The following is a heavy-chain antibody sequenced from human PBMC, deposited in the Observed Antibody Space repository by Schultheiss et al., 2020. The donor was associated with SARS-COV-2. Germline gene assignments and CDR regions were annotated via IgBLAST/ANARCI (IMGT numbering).Heavy chain of an antibody. CDR2: ISYDGSNK. CDR3: ARDPSWGDVVVPAAMQGMDV. D-gene: IGHD2-2*01. J-gene: IGHJ6*02. CDR1: GFTFGTYN. Sequence: GGSLRLSCAASGFTFGTYNMHWVRQAPGKGLEWVAVISYDGSNKYYADSVKGRFTISRDNSKNTLYLQMNSLRAEDTAVYYCARDPSWGDVVVPAAMQGMDVWGQGTTVTVSS. V-gene: IGHV3-30-3*01.